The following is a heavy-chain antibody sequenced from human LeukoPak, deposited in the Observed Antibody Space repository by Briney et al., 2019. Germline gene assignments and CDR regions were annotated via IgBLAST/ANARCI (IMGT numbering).Heavy chain of an antibody. Sequence: TGGSLRLSCAASGFTFKTYAMNWVRQVPGKGPEWVSSMSGSGSSTDYADSVKGRFTISRDNSKNTLYLQMNSLRAEDTAVYYCAGETLTGDDAFDFWGQGTMVTVSS. V-gene: IGHV3-23*01. D-gene: IGHD1-20*01. CDR2: MSGSGSST. CDR3: AGETLTGDDAFDF. J-gene: IGHJ3*01. CDR1: GFTFKTYA.